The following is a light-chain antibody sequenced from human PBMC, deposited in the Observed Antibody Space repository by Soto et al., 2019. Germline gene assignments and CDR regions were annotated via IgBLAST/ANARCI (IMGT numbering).Light chain of an antibody. CDR3: QQYENVPT. V-gene: IGKV1-33*01. Sequence: DIQLTQSPSSLSASIGDSVTITCQASQDISTSLNWYHRRPGKAPKLLITDASTLQTGVPPRFRGSGAGTDFSFTISRLQPEDFGEYYCQQYENVPTFGQGTKVKFK. CDR1: QDISTS. CDR2: DAS. J-gene: IGKJ2*01.